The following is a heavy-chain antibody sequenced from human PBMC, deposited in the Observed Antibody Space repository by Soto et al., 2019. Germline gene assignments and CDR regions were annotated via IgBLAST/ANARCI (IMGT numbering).Heavy chain of an antibody. CDR2: VYPSGST. CDR1: GGSINSGGHS. V-gene: IGHV4-30-2*01. J-gene: IGHJ5*02. D-gene: IGHD4-4*01. Sequence: QLQLQESGSGLVKPSQTLSLSCTVSGGSINSGGHSWSWIRQPPGKGLEWIGYVYPSGSTNYNPSSRSRVTISVGGSTNQFSLRLTSVTAADTAVYFCARNNRDYTKTGGDWFDPWGPGALVIVSS. CDR3: ARNNRDYTKTGGDWFDP.